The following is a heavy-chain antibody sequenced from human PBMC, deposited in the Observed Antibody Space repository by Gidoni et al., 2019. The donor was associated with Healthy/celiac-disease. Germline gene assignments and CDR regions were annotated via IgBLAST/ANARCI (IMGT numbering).Heavy chain of an antibody. D-gene: IGHD5-12*01. Sequence: QLQLQESGPGLVTPSETLSLTCTVSGGSISSSSYYWGWIRQPPGKGLEWIGSIYYSGSTYYNPSLKSRVTISVDTSKNQFSLKLSSVTAADTAVYYCARPSGLDVYYFDYWGQGTLVTVSS. CDR3: ARPSGLDVYYFDY. CDR1: GGSISSSSYY. J-gene: IGHJ4*02. CDR2: IYYSGST. V-gene: IGHV4-39*01.